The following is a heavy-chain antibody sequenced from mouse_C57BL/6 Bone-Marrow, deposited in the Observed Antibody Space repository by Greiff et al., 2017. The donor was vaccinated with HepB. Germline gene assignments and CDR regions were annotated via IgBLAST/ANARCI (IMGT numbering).Heavy chain of an antibody. CDR1: GYTFTDYY. CDR2: IYPGSGNT. D-gene: IGHD2-4*01. Sequence: VQRVESGAELVRPGASVKLSCKASGYTFTDYYINWVKQRPGQGLEWIARIYPGSGNTYYNEKFKGKATLTAEKSSSTAYMQLSSLTSEDSAVYFCARGGGLRLYFDYWGQGTTLTVSS. CDR3: ARGGGLRLYFDY. J-gene: IGHJ2*01. V-gene: IGHV1-76*01.